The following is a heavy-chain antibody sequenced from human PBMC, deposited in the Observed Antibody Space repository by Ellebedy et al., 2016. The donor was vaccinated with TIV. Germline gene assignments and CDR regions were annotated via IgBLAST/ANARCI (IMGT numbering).Heavy chain of an antibody. CDR1: GGSFSGYY. J-gene: IGHJ6*02. CDR2: INHSGST. V-gene: IGHV4-34*01. CDR3: ARPLITMVRGVMGQPYGMDV. D-gene: IGHD3-10*01. Sequence: SETLSLXXAVYGGSFSGYYWSWIRQPPGKGLEWIGEINHSGSTNYNPSLKSRVTISVDTSKNQFSLKLSSVTAADTAVYYCARPLITMVRGVMGQPYGMDVWGQGTTVTVSS.